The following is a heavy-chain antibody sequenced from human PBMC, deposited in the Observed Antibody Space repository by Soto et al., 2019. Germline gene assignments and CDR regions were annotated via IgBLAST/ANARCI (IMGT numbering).Heavy chain of an antibody. CDR3: ASEGEMPYYYYGLDV. J-gene: IGHJ6*02. CDR1: GYTFTTYG. CDR2: ISGYNGHT. D-gene: IGHD3-16*01. Sequence: QVQLVQSGAEVRKPGASVKVSCKASGYTFTTYGISWVRQAPGQGLEWMGWISGYNGHTKYSQKFQGRVTMTTDTSTSTVYMSLRSLRSDDTAVSYCASEGEMPYYYYGLDVWGQGTTVTVSS. V-gene: IGHV1-18*01.